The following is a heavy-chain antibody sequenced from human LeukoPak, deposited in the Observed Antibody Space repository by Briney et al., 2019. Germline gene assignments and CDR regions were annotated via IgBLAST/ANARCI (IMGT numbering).Heavy chain of an antibody. Sequence: SETLSLTCTVSGGSISSYYWSWIRQPPGKGLEWIGYIYYSGSTNYNPSLKSRVTISVDTSKNQFSLKLSSVTAADTAVYYCARRRRTGDAFDIWGQGTMVTVSS. V-gene: IGHV4-59*08. CDR1: GGSISSYY. J-gene: IGHJ3*02. CDR3: ARRRRTGDAFDI. CDR2: IYYSGST. D-gene: IGHD3/OR15-3a*01.